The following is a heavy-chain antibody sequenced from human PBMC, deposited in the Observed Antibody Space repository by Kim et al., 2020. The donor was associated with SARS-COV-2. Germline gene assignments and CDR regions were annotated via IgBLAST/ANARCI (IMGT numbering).Heavy chain of an antibody. V-gene: IGHV3-11*01. CDR1: GFTFSDYH. D-gene: IGHD3-16*01. Sequence: GVSLRLSCAVSGFTFSDYHMTWIRQAPGKGLEWLSYISGSSGTIYYADSVKGRLTISRDNAKSSLYLQLKSLRAEDTAVYFCARYYYSYGMDVWGQGTTV. CDR2: ISGSSGTI. CDR3: ARYYYSYGMDV. J-gene: IGHJ6*02.